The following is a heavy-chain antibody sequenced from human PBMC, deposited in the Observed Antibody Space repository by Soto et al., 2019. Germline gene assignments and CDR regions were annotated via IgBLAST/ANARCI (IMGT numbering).Heavy chain of an antibody. CDR1: GDSITSGGYY. D-gene: IGHD3-10*01. CDR2: IYYSGVT. Sequence: QVQLQESGPGLVKPSQTLSLTCTVSGDSITSGGYYWTWIRQHPGKGLEWIGYIYYSGVTYYNPSLKRRVTISVDTSKNQFTLKLSSVTAADTAVYYCARDLRGRGSCRFDPWGQGTLVTVSS. V-gene: IGHV4-31*03. J-gene: IGHJ5*02. CDR3: ARDLRGRGSCRFDP.